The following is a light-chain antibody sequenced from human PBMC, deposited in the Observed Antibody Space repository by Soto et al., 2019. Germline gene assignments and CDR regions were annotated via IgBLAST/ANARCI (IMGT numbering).Light chain of an antibody. V-gene: IGKV3-11*01. CDR3: QQRNDWWT. CDR1: KSVNSH. Sequence: PGNRAPISCTASKSVNSHLAWYQQKPGQAPRLVIYDASTRATGIPARFSGRGSGTDFTLTISSLEPEDSAVYYCQQRNDWWTFGPGTKVDIK. CDR2: DAS. J-gene: IGKJ1*01.